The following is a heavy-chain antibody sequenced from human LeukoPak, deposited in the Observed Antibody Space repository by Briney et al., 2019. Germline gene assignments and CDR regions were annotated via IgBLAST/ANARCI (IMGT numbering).Heavy chain of an antibody. D-gene: IGHD6-13*01. V-gene: IGHV4-34*01. J-gene: IGHJ4*02. CDR1: GGSFSGCY. Sequence: SETLSLTCAVYGGSFSGCYWSWIHQPPGKGLEWIGEINHSGSTNYNPSLKSRVTISVDTSKNQFSLKLSSVTAADTAVYYCARSSQLVRKLDYWGQGTLVTVSS. CDR2: INHSGST. CDR3: ARSSQLVRKLDY.